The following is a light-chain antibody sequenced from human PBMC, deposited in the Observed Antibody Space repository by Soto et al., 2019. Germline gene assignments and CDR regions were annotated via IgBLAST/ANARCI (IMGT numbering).Light chain of an antibody. Sequence: IQLTQSPSSLSASVGDRVTITCRASQDIGIYLAWYQQKPGKAPNLLIYAASSLQRGVPSRFSGSGSWTDFTLTIRSLQPEDFATYHCQQLSSYPVTFGQGTKVELK. V-gene: IGKV1-9*01. CDR3: QQLSSYPVT. CDR1: QDIGIY. CDR2: AAS. J-gene: IGKJ1*01.